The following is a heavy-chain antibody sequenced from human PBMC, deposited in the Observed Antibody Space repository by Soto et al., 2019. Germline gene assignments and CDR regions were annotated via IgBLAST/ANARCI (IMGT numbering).Heavy chain of an antibody. CDR1: GSTFSSYD. CDR2: ISPDGSNA. J-gene: IGHJ3*02. Sequence: QVQLVESGGDVVQPGRSLRLSCAASGSTFSSYDIHWVRQAPGRGLEWVAHISPDGSNAYYADSVKGRFTVSRDNAKNTVYLQMNSLRAEDAAVYYCARGPSHGAFDIWGQRTMVTVSS. CDR3: ARGPSHGAFDI. V-gene: IGHV3-30-3*01.